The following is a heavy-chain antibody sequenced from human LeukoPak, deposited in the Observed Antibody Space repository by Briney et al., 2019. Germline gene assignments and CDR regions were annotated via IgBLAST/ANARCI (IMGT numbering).Heavy chain of an antibody. D-gene: IGHD3-3*01. V-gene: IGHV4-30-4*08. Sequence: PSQTLSLTCTVSGGSISSGDYYWSWIRQPPGKGLEWIGYIYYSGSTYYNPSLKSRVTISVDTSKNQFSLKLSSVTAADTAVYYCARVGFDDFWSGYLIPDAFDIWGQGTMVTVSS. J-gene: IGHJ3*02. CDR3: ARVGFDDFWSGYLIPDAFDI. CDR1: GGSISSGDYY. CDR2: IYYSGST.